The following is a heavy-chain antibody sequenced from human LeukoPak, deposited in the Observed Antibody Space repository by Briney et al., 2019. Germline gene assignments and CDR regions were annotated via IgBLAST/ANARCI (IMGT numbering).Heavy chain of an antibody. Sequence: SETLSLTCAVYGGSFSGYYWSWIRQPPGKGLEWIGEINHSGSTNYNPSLKSRVTISVGTSKNQFSLKLSSVTAADTAVYYCARGANLLWFGELFDYWGQGTLVTVSS. CDR2: INHSGST. D-gene: IGHD3-10*01. CDR1: GGSFSGYY. CDR3: ARGANLLWFGELFDY. J-gene: IGHJ4*02. V-gene: IGHV4-34*01.